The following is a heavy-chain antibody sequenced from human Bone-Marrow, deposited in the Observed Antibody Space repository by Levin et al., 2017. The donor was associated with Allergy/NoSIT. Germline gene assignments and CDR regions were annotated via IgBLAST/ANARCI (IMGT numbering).Heavy chain of an antibody. V-gene: IGHV3-30*03. CDR3: AGRGDYFDY. CDR2: ISNDESKK. D-gene: IGHD2-15*01. J-gene: IGHJ4*02. CDR1: GFTFRSYG. Sequence: LSLPCAASGFTFRSYGMHWVRQAPGKGLEWVAVISNDESKKYYADSVKGRFTISRDNSKNMLFLQMNSLRPEDTAVYYCAGRGDYFDYWGQGTLVTVSS.